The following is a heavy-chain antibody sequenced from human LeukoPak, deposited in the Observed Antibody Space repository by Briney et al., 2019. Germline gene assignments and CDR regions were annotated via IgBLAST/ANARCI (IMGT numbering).Heavy chain of an antibody. Sequence: SETLSLTCTVSGSSIRSYYWSWIRQPPGKGLGWIGYIYYSEITNYNPSLKSRVTISVDTSKNQFSLKLSSVTAADTAVYYCARGEAYYDFWSGHIDYWGQGTLVTVSS. CDR1: GSSIRSYY. D-gene: IGHD3-3*01. CDR3: ARGEAYYDFWSGHIDY. CDR2: IYYSEIT. J-gene: IGHJ4*02. V-gene: IGHV4-59*12.